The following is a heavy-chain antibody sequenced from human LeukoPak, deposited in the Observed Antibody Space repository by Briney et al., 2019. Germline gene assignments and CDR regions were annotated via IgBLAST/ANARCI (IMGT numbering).Heavy chain of an antibody. CDR2: ISAYNGNT. J-gene: IGHJ4*02. Sequence: ASVKVSCKASGYTFTSYGISWVRQAPGQGLEWMGWISAYNGNTNYAQKLQGRVTMTTDTSTSTAHMELRSLRSDDTAVYYCARDQWYYGSGSLSYFDYWGQGTLVTVSS. CDR3: ARDQWYYGSGSLSYFDY. CDR1: GYTFTSYG. V-gene: IGHV1-18*01. D-gene: IGHD3-10*01.